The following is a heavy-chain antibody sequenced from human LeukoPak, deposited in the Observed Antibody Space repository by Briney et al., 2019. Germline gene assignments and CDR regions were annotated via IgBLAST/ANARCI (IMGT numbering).Heavy chain of an antibody. J-gene: IGHJ5*02. V-gene: IGHV4-61*02. CDR3: ARVHCGGDCYSDRGWFDH. CDR2: IYTSGST. Sequence: PSETLSLTCTISGGSISSGSYYWSWIRQPAGKGLEWIGRIYTSGSTNYNPSLKSRVTISVDTSKNQFSLKLSSVTAADTAVYYCARVHCGGDCYSDRGWFDHWGQGTLVTVSS. D-gene: IGHD2-21*02. CDR1: GGSISSGSYY.